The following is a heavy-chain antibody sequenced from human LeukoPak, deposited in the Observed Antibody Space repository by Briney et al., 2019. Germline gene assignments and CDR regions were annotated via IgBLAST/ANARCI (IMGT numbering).Heavy chain of an antibody. CDR3: AKILAPVDIVVVVAAFDY. Sequence: GGSLRLSCAASGFTFSSYAMSWVRQAPGRGLEWVSAISGSGGSTYYADSVKGRFTISRDNSKNTLYLQMNSLRAEDTAVYYCAKILAPVDIVVVVAAFDYWGQGTLVTVSS. D-gene: IGHD2-15*01. CDR2: ISGSGGST. J-gene: IGHJ4*02. V-gene: IGHV3-23*01. CDR1: GFTFSSYA.